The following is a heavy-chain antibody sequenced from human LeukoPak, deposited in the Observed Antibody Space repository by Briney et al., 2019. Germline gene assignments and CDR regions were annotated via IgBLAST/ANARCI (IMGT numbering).Heavy chain of an antibody. CDR3: ARGGIAAAGDPLDY. V-gene: IGHV3-21*01. J-gene: IGHJ4*02. Sequence: PGGSLRLSCAASGFTFSSYSMNWVRQAPGKGLEWVPSISSSSSYIYYADSVKGRFTISRDNAKNSLYLQMNSLRAEDTAVYYCARGGIAAAGDPLDYWGQGTLVTVSS. CDR1: GFTFSSYS. D-gene: IGHD6-13*01. CDR2: ISSSSSYI.